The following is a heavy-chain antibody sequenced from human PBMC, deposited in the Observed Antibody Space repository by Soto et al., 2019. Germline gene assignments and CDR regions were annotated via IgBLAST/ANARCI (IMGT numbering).Heavy chain of an antibody. V-gene: IGHV4-30-2*01. J-gene: IGHJ6*02. CDR3: AASCVACGGFNYYGMDV. CDR2: IYHSGST. CDR1: GGSISSGGYS. Sequence: SETLSLTCAVSGGSISSGGYSWSWIRQPPGKGLEWIGYIYHSGSTYYNQSLKSRVTISVDRSKNQFSLKLSSVTAADTAVYYCAASCVACGGFNYYGMDVWGQGTTVTVSS. D-gene: IGHD2-21*01.